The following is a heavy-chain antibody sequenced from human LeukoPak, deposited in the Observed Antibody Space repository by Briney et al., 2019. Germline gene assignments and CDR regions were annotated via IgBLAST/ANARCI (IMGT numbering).Heavy chain of an antibody. D-gene: IGHD2-2*01. V-gene: IGHV1-18*01. CDR2: ISAYNGNT. CDR1: GYTFTSYG. J-gene: IGHJ5*02. CDR3: ARDDGLVPAGTWFDP. Sequence: ASVKVSCKASGYTFTSYGISWVRQAPGQGLEWMGWISAYNGNTNYAQKLQGRVTTTTDTSTSTAYMELRSLRSDDTAVYYCARDDGLVPAGTWFDPWGQGTLVTVSS.